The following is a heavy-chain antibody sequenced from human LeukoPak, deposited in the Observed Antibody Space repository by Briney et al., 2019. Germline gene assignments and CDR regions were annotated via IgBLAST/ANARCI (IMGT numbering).Heavy chain of an antibody. Sequence: PSETLSLTCAVYGGSFGGYYWSWIRQPPGKGLEWIGEINHSGSTNYNPSLKSRVTISVDTSKNQFSLKLSSVTAADTAVYYCARPKRGYSYLFDYWGQGTLVTVSS. J-gene: IGHJ4*02. D-gene: IGHD5-18*01. CDR3: ARPKRGYSYLFDY. CDR1: GGSFGGYY. V-gene: IGHV4-34*01. CDR2: INHSGST.